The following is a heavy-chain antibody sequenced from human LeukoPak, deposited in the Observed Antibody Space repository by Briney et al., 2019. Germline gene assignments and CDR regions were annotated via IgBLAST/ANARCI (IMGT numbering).Heavy chain of an antibody. Sequence: SETLSLTCAVYGGSFSGYYWSWIRQPPGKGLEWIGEINHSGSTNYNPSLKSRVTISVDTSKNQFSLKLSSVTAADTAVYYCARDSVGNYGDYPHYYYYMDVWGKGTTVTVSS. V-gene: IGHV4-34*01. CDR3: ARDSVGNYGDYPHYYYYMDV. D-gene: IGHD4-17*01. CDR2: INHSGST. J-gene: IGHJ6*03. CDR1: GGSFSGYY.